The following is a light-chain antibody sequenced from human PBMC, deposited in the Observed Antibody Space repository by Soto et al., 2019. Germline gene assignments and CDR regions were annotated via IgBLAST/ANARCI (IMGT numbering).Light chain of an antibody. CDR2: EVN. J-gene: IGLJ1*01. Sequence: QSALTQPPSASGSPGQSVTISCTGTSSDIGRYNYVSWYQQRPGKAPKLIIYEVNKRPAGVPDRVFASKSDNTASLTVSGLQAEDEAEYYCSSFAGTNSFVFGTGTKLTVL. CDR3: SSFAGTNSFV. CDR1: SSDIGRYNY. V-gene: IGLV2-8*01.